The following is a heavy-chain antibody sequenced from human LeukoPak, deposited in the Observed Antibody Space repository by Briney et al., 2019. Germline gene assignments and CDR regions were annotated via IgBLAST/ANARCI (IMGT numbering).Heavy chain of an antibody. CDR3: ASHPPQYSSGWYRSSYYYYAMDV. V-gene: IGHV3-23*01. J-gene: IGHJ6*02. Sequence: PGGSLRLSCAASGFTFSSYAMSWVRQAPGKGLEWVSTISGSGGSTYYADSVKGRFTISRDNSKNTLYPQMNRLRAEDTAVYYCASHPPQYSSGWYRSSYYYYAMDVSGQGTTVTVSS. CDR2: ISGSGGST. D-gene: IGHD6-19*01. CDR1: GFTFSSYA.